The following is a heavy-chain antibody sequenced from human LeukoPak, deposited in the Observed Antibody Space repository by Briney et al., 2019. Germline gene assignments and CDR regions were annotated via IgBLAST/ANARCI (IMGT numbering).Heavy chain of an antibody. CDR1: GFTFSSYG. CDR2: ISYDGSNK. J-gene: IGHJ6*04. D-gene: IGHD3-10*01. Sequence: GGSLRLSCAASGFTFSSYGMHWVRQAPGKGLEWVAVISYDGSNKCYADSVKGRFTISRDNSKNTLYLQMNSLRAEDTAVYYCAKDRYYGSGSYSYGMDVWGKGTTVTVSS. V-gene: IGHV3-30*18. CDR3: AKDRYYGSGSYSYGMDV.